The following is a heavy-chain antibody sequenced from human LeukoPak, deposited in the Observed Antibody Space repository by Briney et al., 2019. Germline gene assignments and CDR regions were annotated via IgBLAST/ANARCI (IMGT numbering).Heavy chain of an antibody. J-gene: IGHJ4*02. CDR3: ARGDDYGDYGTDN. D-gene: IGHD4-17*01. Sequence: GASVKVSCKGSVGTFSSYSFYWVRQPPGPGIGWMGRIIPICGTANYAQKFQGRVTITTDESTSTAYMEVSSLRSEDTAVYYCARGDDYGDYGTDNWGQGTLVTVSS. CDR1: VGTFSSYS. CDR2: IIPICGTA. V-gene: IGHV1-69*05.